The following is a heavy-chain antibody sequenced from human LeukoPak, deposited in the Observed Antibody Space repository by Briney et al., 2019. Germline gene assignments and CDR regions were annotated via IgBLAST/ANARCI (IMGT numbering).Heavy chain of an antibody. J-gene: IGHJ6*03. CDR1: GYTFTSYY. CDR3: ARGPRITLIRGGQWYYYMDV. Sequence: ASVKVSCKASGYTFTSYYIHWVRQAPGQGLEWMGLINPSGGSTNYAQKFQGRVTMTRDTSTSTVYMELSSLRSEDTAVYYCARGPRITLIRGGQWYYYMDVWGKGTTVTISS. V-gene: IGHV1-46*01. CDR2: INPSGGST. D-gene: IGHD3-10*01.